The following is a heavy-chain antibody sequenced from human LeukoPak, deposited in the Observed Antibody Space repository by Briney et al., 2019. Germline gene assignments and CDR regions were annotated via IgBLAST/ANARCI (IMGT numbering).Heavy chain of an antibody. D-gene: IGHD3-3*01. J-gene: IGHJ4*02. Sequence: GGSLRLSCAASGFTFDDYGMSWVRQAPGKGLEWVSGINWDGGSTGYADSVKGRFTISRDNAKNSLYPQMNSLRAEDTALYYCARAQSPLNYYFWSGCYEEVAGYFDYWGQGTLVTVSS. CDR2: INWDGGST. V-gene: IGHV3-20*04. CDR3: ARAQSPLNYYFWSGCYEEVAGYFDY. CDR1: GFTFDDYG.